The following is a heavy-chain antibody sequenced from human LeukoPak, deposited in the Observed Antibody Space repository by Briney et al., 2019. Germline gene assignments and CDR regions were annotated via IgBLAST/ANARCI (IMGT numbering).Heavy chain of an antibody. CDR3: AKDHPSDGWPTFEY. CDR2: ITNNGGKT. D-gene: IGHD5-18*01. Sequence: GGSLRLSCAASGFSVSSRAMSWVRQAPGKGLEWLSSITNNGGKTYYAASVKGRFTISRDESQNTVYLAMSSLRVEDTAVYYCAKDHPSDGWPTFEYWGQGILVTVSS. V-gene: IGHV3-23*01. J-gene: IGHJ4*02. CDR1: GFSVSSRA.